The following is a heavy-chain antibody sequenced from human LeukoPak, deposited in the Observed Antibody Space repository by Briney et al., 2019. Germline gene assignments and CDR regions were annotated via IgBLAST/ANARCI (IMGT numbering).Heavy chain of an antibody. D-gene: IGHD5-18*01. CDR2: VYYSGST. CDR3: ARNGAYSFVV. J-gene: IGHJ4*02. V-gene: IGHV4-30-4*08. Sequence: WVRQPPGKGLEWIGYVYYSGSTYYNPSLKSRVTISVDTSKNQFSLKLSSVIAADTAVYFCARNGAYSFVVWGQGTLVTVSS.